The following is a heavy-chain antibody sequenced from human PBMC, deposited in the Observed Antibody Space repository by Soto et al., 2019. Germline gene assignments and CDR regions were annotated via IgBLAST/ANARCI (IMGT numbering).Heavy chain of an antibody. CDR2: IYYSGST. V-gene: IGHV4-39*01. CDR3: ARHRAHNWFDP. Sequence: SETLSLTCIVSGGSISSSSYYWGWIRQPPGKGLEWIGSIYYSGSTYYNPSLKSRVTISVDTSKNQFSLKLSSVTAADTAVFYCARHRAHNWFDPWGQGTLVTVSS. CDR1: GGSISSSSYY. J-gene: IGHJ5*02.